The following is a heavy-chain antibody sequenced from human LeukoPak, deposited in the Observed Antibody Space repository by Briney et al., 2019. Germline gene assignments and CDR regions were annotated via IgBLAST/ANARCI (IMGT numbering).Heavy chain of an antibody. CDR2: ISGSGGST. CDR1: GFTFSSYA. CDR3: AKGGQWLVQGGGEFDY. V-gene: IGHV3-23*01. D-gene: IGHD6-19*01. Sequence: GGSLRLSCAASGFTFSSYAMSWVRQAPGKGLEWVSAISGSGGSTYYADSMKGRFTISRDNSKNTPYLQMNSLRAEDTAVYYCAKGGQWLVQGGGEFDYWGQGTLVTVSS. J-gene: IGHJ4*02.